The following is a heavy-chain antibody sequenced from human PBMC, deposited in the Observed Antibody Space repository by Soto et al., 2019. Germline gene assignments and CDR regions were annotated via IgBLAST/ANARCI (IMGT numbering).Heavy chain of an antibody. Sequence: SETLSLTCTVSGGSISSGGYYWSWIRQHPGKGLEWIGNIYYTGSTYYDPSLKSRITISLDTSKNQISLKLSSVTAADTAVYYCASSPVTGIYYAMDVWGQGTTVTAP. CDR2: IYYTGST. D-gene: IGHD6-19*01. J-gene: IGHJ6*02. CDR1: GGSISSGGYY. V-gene: IGHV4-31*03. CDR3: ASSPVTGIYYAMDV.